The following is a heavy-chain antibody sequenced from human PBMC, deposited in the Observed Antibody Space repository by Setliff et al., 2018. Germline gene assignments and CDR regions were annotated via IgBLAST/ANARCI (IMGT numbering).Heavy chain of an antibody. J-gene: IGHJ4*02. V-gene: IGHV4-4*07. Sequence: SETLSLTCTVSGASISDFYWTWIRQPAGKELEWIGRVSASGSTTYNPSLKSRVTMSIDTSTNQISLNLTSVTAADTAMYYCRLWSHKYHNDYWGQGTLVTVSS. D-gene: IGHD3-16*01. CDR1: GASISDFY. CDR2: VSASGST. CDR3: RLWSHKYHNDY.